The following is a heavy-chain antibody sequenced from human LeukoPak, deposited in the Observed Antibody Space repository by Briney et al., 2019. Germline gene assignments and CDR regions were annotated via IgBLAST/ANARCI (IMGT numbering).Heavy chain of an antibody. CDR2: ISGSGGTT. CDR3: ARETGDLDY. J-gene: IGHJ4*02. Sequence: GGSLRLSCAASGFTFSNYAMAWVRQAPGKGLEWVSNISGSGGTTYHADSVKGRFTISRDNSKNTLYLQMNSLRAEDTAVYYCARETGDLDYWGQGTLVTVSS. V-gene: IGHV3-23*01. CDR1: GFTFSNYA. D-gene: IGHD7-27*01.